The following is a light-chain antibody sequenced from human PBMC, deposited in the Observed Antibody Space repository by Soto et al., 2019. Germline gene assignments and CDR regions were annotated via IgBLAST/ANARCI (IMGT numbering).Light chain of an antibody. Sequence: QAVVTQPPSVSGAPGQRVTISCTGSSSNIGAGYDVHWYQQLPGTAPKLLIYGNSNRPSGVPDRFSGSKSGTSASLAITGLQAEDEADYYGQSYDSSLSGSMVFGGGTKVTVL. CDR3: QSYDSSLSGSMV. J-gene: IGLJ2*01. V-gene: IGLV1-40*01. CDR1: SSNIGAGYD. CDR2: GNS.